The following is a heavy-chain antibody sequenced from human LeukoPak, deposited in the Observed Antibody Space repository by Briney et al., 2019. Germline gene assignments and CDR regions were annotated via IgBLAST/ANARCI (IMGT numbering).Heavy chain of an antibody. V-gene: IGHV3-30*02. CDR1: GFTFSSYG. CDR3: AKAACYYYDSSGYDCSDAFDI. D-gene: IGHD3-22*01. J-gene: IGHJ3*02. Sequence: GGSLRLSCAASGFTFSSYGMHWVRQAPGKGLEWVAFIRYDGSNKYYADSVKGRFTISRDNSKNTPYLQMNSLRAEDTAVYYCAKAACYYYDSSGYDCSDAFDIWGQGTMVTVSS. CDR2: IRYDGSNK.